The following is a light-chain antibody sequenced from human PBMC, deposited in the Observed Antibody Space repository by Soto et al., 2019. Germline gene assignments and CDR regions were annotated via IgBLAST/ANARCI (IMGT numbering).Light chain of an antibody. CDR1: SSDVGGYNY. CDR3: SSYTSSSTYV. Sequence: QSVLTQPGSVSGSPGQSITISCTGTSSDVGGYNYVSWYQQHPGKAPKLMIYDVTNRPSGVSNRFSGYKSGNTASLTISGLQAEDEADYYCSSYTSSSTYVFGTGTKLTVL. V-gene: IGLV2-14*03. J-gene: IGLJ1*01. CDR2: DVT.